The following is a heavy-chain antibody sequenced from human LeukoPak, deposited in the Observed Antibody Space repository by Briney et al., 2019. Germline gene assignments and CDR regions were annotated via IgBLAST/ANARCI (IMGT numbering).Heavy chain of an antibody. CDR1: GGSISSGGYY. CDR3: AREAYYGSGSYYWFDP. J-gene: IGHJ5*02. V-gene: IGHV4-31*03. D-gene: IGHD3-10*01. CDR2: IYYSGST. Sequence: PSETLSLTCTVSGGSISSGGYYWSWIRQHPGKGLEWIGYIYYSGSTYYNPSLKSRVTISVDTSKNQFSLKLSSVTAADTAVYYCAREAYYGSGSYYWFDPWGQGTLATVSS.